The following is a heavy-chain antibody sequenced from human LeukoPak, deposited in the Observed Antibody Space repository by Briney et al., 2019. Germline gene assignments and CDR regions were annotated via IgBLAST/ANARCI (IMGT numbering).Heavy chain of an antibody. Sequence: PGGSLRLSCAASGFTFASYAMHWVRQAPGKGLEWVANIKQDGGEKSYVDSVKGRFTISRDNAKNSLHLQMNSLRAEDTAVYYCARDRGGSARHGFDAFDIWGQGTMVTVSS. D-gene: IGHD3-10*01. CDR2: IKQDGGEK. V-gene: IGHV3-7*01. CDR3: ARDRGGSARHGFDAFDI. J-gene: IGHJ3*02. CDR1: GFTFASYA.